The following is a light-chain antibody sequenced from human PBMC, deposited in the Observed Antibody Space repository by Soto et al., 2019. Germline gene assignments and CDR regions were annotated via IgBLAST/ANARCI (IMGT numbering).Light chain of an antibody. J-gene: IGKJ2*01. Sequence: DIEMTQSPSTLSASVGDRVTITCRASQSFTTWLAWYQQKPGKAPKLLIYKATNVQTGVPSRFSGSGSGTEFSLTISSLQPEDFAIYYCQQYNDYQYTFGQGTKLEIK. CDR2: KAT. CDR1: QSFTTW. CDR3: QQYNDYQYT. V-gene: IGKV1-5*03.